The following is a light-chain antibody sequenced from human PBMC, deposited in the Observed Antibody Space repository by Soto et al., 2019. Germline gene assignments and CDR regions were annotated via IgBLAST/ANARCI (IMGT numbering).Light chain of an antibody. CDR1: QTVSSSY. Sequence: EIVLTQSPVTLSLSPGERATLSCRASQTVSSSYLAWYQQKPGQAPRLLIYGASTRATGIPGRFSGSASGTDFTLTISRLEPEDFAVYYCQQYGPSPMYTFGQGTNLEIK. CDR3: QQYGPSPMYT. J-gene: IGKJ2*01. V-gene: IGKV3-20*01. CDR2: GAS.